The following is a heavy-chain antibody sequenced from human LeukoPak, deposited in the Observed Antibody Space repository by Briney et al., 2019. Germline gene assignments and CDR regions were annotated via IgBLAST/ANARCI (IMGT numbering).Heavy chain of an antibody. V-gene: IGHV4-59*12. CDR1: GRSISDYY. J-gene: IGHJ5*01. CDR2: VHYSGTT. CDR3: AGDMRGSAKVWFDS. D-gene: IGHD3-10*01. Sequence: SETLSLTCTVSGRSISDYYWNWIRQPPGKGLECIAYVHYSGTTKYNPSLQSRVTTAVDMSKKEVSLRLDSVTAADTAVYYWAGDMRGSAKVWFDSWGQGALVIVSS.